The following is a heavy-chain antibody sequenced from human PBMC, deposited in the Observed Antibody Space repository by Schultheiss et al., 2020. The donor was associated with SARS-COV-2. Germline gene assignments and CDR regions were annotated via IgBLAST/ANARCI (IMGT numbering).Heavy chain of an antibody. V-gene: IGHV4-34*01. Sequence: SETLSLTCTVSGGSISSYYWSWIRQPPGKGLEWIGEINHSGSTNYNPSLKSRVTISVDTSKNQFSLKLSSVTAADTAVYYCARQYYYYYYMDVWGKGTTVTVSS. CDR1: GGSISSYY. CDR2: INHSGST. J-gene: IGHJ6*03. CDR3: ARQYYYYYYMDV.